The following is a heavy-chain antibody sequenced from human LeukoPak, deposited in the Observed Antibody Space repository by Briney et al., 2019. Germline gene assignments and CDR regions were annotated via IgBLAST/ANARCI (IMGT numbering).Heavy chain of an antibody. J-gene: IGHJ4*02. V-gene: IGHV3-53*01. Sequence: GGSLRLSCAASGFTVSSNYMSWVRQAPGKGLEWVSVIYSGGSTYYADSVKGRFTISRDNSKNTLYLQMNSLRAEDTAVYYCARGRDYDFWSGYYWDFDYWGQGTLVTVSS. CDR2: IYSGGST. CDR3: ARGRDYDFWSGYYWDFDY. CDR1: GFTVSSNY. D-gene: IGHD3-3*01.